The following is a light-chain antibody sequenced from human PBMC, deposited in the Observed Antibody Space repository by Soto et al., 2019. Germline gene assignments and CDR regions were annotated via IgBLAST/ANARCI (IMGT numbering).Light chain of an antibody. CDR1: QSVSSY. CDR3: QQRRNWPLT. J-gene: IGKJ4*01. V-gene: IGKV3-11*01. CDR2: DAS. Sequence: IVLTQSPATLSLSPGERATLSCRASQSVSSYLAWYQQKPGQAPRLLIYDASNRVTGITARFSGSGSGTDFTMTISSLEPEDFAVYYWQQRRNWPLTFGGGTKVEMK.